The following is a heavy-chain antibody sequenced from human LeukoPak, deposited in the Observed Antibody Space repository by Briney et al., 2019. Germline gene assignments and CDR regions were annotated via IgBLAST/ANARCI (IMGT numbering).Heavy chain of an antibody. CDR1: GGSISSYY. CDR3: ARGRSVLNHRPQFDP. V-gene: IGHV4-4*07. CDR2: IYTSGTI. D-gene: IGHD1-14*01. J-gene: IGHJ5*02. Sequence: PSETLSLTCTVSGGSISSYYWSWIRQPAGTALEWIGRIYTSGTITYNPSLKSRVTMSVDTSKNQFSLKLSSVTAADTAVYYCARGRSVLNHRPQFDPWGQGTLVTVSS.